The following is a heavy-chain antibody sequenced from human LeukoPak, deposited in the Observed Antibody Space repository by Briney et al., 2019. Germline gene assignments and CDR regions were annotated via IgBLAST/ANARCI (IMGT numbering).Heavy chain of an antibody. V-gene: IGHV1-46*01. CDR3: PRDHCSGGSCYYPGLY. J-gene: IGHJ4*02. CDR2: INPSGGST. D-gene: IGHD2-15*01. CDR1: GYTFTSYY. Sequence: ASVKVSCKASGYTFTSYYMHWVRQAPGQGLEWMGIINPSGGSTSYAQKFQGRGPMTRDTSTRHVFIELRSVETGDTAVYHCPRDHCSGGSCYYPGLYWGQGTLVTVSS.